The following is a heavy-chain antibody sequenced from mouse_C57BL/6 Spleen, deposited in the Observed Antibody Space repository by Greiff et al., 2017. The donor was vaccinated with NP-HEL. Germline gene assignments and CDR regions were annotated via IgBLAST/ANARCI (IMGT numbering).Heavy chain of an antibody. CDR1: GYTFTSYW. J-gene: IGHJ4*01. V-gene: IGHV1-59*01. Sequence: QVQLKQPGAELVRPGTSVKLSCKASGYTFTSYWMHWVKQRPGQGLEWIGVIDPSDSYTNYNQKFKGKATLTVDTSSSTAYMQLSSLTSEDSAVYYCARSHGGNYRGYAMDYWGQGTSVTVSS. CDR3: ARSHGGNYRGYAMDY. D-gene: IGHD2-1*01. CDR2: IDPSDSYT.